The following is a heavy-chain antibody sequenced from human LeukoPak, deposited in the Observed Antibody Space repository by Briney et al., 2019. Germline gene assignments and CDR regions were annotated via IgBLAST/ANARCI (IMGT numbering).Heavy chain of an antibody. D-gene: IGHD5-24*01. V-gene: IGHV3-33*03. CDR2: IWYDGVST. J-gene: IGHJ6*03. Sequence: GGSLRLSCVASGFHLSVYGMHWAGPARGKGREWVGVIWYDGVSTYYSDSLKGRVTISRETSHGTLFLHMCTLRTEHTPTYNCAKDRVPSQQFYFMQVWGRGTMVTVS. CDR1: GFHLSVYG. CDR3: AKDRVPSQQFYFMQV.